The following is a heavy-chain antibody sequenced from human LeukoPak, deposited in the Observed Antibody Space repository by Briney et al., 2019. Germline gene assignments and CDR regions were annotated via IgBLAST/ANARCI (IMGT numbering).Heavy chain of an antibody. V-gene: IGHV4-59*11. D-gene: IGHD5-18*01. CDR1: GGSISIHY. CDR2: IDYSGST. CDR3: ARAYSYGSTFDY. J-gene: IGHJ4*02. Sequence: SDTLSLTCTVSGGSISIHYWSWIRQPPGEGLEWIGYIDYSGSTNYNPSLKNRVTISVDTSNNQFSLKLSAVTAADAAVYYCARAYSYGSTFDYWGQRPLVTVSS.